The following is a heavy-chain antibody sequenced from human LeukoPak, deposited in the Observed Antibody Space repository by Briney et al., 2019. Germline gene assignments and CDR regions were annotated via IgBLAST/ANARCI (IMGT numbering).Heavy chain of an antibody. D-gene: IGHD5-18*01. CDR3: ARRMYSYGYVRYYYYYMDV. Sequence: GGSLRLSCAASGFTFSSYWMSWVRQAPGKGLEWVANIKQDGSEKYYVDSVKGRFTISRDNAKNSPYLQMNSLRAEGTAVYYCARRMYSYGYVRYYYYYMDVWGKGTTVTVSS. CDR1: GFTFSSYW. J-gene: IGHJ6*03. CDR2: IKQDGSEK. V-gene: IGHV3-7*01.